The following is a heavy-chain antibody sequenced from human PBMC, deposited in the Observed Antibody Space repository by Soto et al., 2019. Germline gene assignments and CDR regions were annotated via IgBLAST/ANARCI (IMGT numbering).Heavy chain of an antibody. Sequence: SETLSLTCTVSGGSISSGGYYWSWIRQHPGKGLEWIGYIYYSGSTYYNPSLKSRVTISVDTSKNQFSLKLSSVTAADTAVYYCARATSYRSIDYWGQGTLVTVSS. CDR2: IYYSGST. J-gene: IGHJ4*02. CDR1: GGSISSGGYY. D-gene: IGHD1-1*01. V-gene: IGHV4-31*03. CDR3: ARATSYRSIDY.